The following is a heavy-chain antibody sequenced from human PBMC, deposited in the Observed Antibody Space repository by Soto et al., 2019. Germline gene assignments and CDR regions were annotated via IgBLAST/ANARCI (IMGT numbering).Heavy chain of an antibody. Sequence: PSETLSLTCTVSGGSISSYYWSWIRQPPGKGLEWIGYIYYSGSTNYNPSLKSRVTISVDTSKNQFSLKLSSVTAADTAVYYCARDAKKPYYDILTGQILFDYWGQGTLVTVSS. CDR2: IYYSGST. V-gene: IGHV4-59*01. D-gene: IGHD3-9*01. CDR3: ARDAKKPYYDILTGQILFDY. CDR1: GGSISSYY. J-gene: IGHJ4*02.